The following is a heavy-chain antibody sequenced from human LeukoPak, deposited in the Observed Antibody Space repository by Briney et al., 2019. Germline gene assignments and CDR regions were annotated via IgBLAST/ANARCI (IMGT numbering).Heavy chain of an antibody. CDR3: ARGTPYYYYMDV. Sequence: SETLSLTCSVSGDSTSGSYWNWIREAPGKGLEWIGYVSYSGSTNYNPSLKSRVTISIDTSKNQFSLKLSSVTAADTAVYYCARGTPYYYYMDVWGKGTTVTVSS. J-gene: IGHJ6*03. CDR1: GDSTSGSY. V-gene: IGHV4-59*01. CDR2: VSYSGST.